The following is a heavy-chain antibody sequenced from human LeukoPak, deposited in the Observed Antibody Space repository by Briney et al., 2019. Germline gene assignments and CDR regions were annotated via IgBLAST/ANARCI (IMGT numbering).Heavy chain of an antibody. CDR1: GFTFSSYE. D-gene: IGHD1-26*01. CDR3: ARGVGASIMAY. V-gene: IGHV3-48*03. J-gene: IGHJ4*02. CDR2: ISSSGSTI. Sequence: GGSLRLSCAASGFTFSSYEMNWVRQAPGKGLEWVSYISSSGSTIYYADSVKGRFTISRDNAKNSLYLQMNSLRAGDTAVYYCARGVGASIMAYWGQGTLVTVSS.